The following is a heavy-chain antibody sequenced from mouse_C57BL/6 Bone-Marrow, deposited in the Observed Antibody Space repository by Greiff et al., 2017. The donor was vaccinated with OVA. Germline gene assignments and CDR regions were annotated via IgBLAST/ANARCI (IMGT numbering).Heavy chain of an antibody. J-gene: IGHJ2*01. Sequence: QVQLQQSGAELVRPGASVKMSCKASGYTFTNYWIGWAKQRPGHGLEWIGDIYPGGGYTNYNEKFKGKATLTADKSSSTAYMQFSSLTSEDSALYYCARWAPTVVLDFWGQVTTLTVSS. CDR1: GYTFTNYW. CDR3: ARWAPTVVLDF. CDR2: IYPGGGYT. V-gene: IGHV1-63*01. D-gene: IGHD1-1*01.